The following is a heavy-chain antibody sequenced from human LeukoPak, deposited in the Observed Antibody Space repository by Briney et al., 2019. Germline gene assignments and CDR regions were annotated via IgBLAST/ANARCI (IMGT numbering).Heavy chain of an antibody. J-gene: IGHJ4*02. CDR2: IYYSGST. D-gene: IGHD3-22*01. CDR3: ASADTMIVSLDY. CDR1: GGSISSYY. V-gene: IGHV4-59*08. Sequence: PSETLSLTCTVSGGSISSYYWSWIRQPPGKGLEWIGYIYYSGSTNYNPSLKSRVTISVDTSKNQFSLKLSSVTAADTAVYYCASADTMIVSLDYWGQGTLVTVSS.